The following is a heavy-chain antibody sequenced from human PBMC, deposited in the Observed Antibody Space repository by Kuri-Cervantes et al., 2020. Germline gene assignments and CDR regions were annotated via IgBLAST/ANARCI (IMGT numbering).Heavy chain of an antibody. D-gene: IGHD3-22*01. CDR1: GFTVSSKH. V-gene: IGHV3-53*01. J-gene: IGHJ4*02. CDR3: ARSYSNDTSGYFDY. Sequence: GGSLRLSCAASGFTVSSKHMTWVRQAPGKGLEWVSVIYSGGSTNYSEFVKGRFTISRDNYKNKLFLQMNSLRAADTAVYYCARSYSNDTSGYFDYWGQGTLVTVSS. CDR2: IYSGGST.